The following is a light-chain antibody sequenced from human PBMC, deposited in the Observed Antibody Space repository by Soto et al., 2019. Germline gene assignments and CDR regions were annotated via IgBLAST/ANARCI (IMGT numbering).Light chain of an antibody. Sequence: QSVLTQPPSVSGAPGQRVTISCTGSSSNIGAGHDVHWYQQVPGTAPKLLVSGNTNRPSGVPDRSSGSNSGTSASLAITGLQAEDEADYYCQSFDSSLNGWVFGGGTKLTVL. CDR2: GNT. CDR1: SSNIGAGHD. CDR3: QSFDSSLNGWV. J-gene: IGLJ3*02. V-gene: IGLV1-40*01.